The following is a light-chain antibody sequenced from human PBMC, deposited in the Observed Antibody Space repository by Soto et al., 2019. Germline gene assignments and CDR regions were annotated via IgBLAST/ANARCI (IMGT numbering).Light chain of an antibody. CDR2: AAS. CDR1: QSISSY. CDR3: QQRSNWPPIT. J-gene: IGKJ5*01. Sequence: DIQMTQSPSSLSASVGDRVTITCRASQSISSYLNWYQQKPGKAPKLLIYAASSLQSGVPSRFSGSGSGTDFTLTISSLQPEDFATYYCQQRSNWPPITFGQGTRLE. V-gene: IGKV1-39*01.